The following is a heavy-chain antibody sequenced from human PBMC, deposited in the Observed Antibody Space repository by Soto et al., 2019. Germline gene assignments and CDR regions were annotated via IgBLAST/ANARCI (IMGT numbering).Heavy chain of an antibody. Sequence: QVQLVESGGGVVQPGRSLRLSCAASGFTFSSYGIHRVRQAPAKGLEWVAVISDDGTNKYYADSVKGRFTIYRDNSTNSLYLQMNSLRAKDMAVYACACGYSYGFYWGQGTVVTVSS. J-gene: IGHJ4*02. D-gene: IGHD5-18*01. CDR2: ISDDGTNK. CDR3: ACGYSYGFY. CDR1: GFTFSSYG. V-gene: IGHV3-30*03.